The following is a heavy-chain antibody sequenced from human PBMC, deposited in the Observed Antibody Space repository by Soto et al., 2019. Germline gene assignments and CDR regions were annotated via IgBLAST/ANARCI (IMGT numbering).Heavy chain of an antibody. Sequence: EVQLLESGGGLVQPGGSLRLSCAVSGLSSSSSSMSWVRQAPGKGIEWASTISPSGHYTHYADSVKGRFTSSRDSSKNSLCLQMNSLRAEDTATSDCANEGSEGVRDYFRSYMDVSGKGTTVTVSS. CDR2: ISPSGHYT. CDR1: GLSSSSSS. J-gene: IGHJ6*03. CDR3: ANEGSEGVRDYFRSYMDV. V-gene: IGHV3-23*01. D-gene: IGHD3-10*01.